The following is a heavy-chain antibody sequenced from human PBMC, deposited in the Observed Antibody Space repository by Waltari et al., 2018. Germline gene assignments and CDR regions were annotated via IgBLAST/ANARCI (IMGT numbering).Heavy chain of an antibody. Sequence: QLQLQESGPGLVKPSETLSLTCTVSGGSISSSSYYWGWIRQPPGKGLEWIGRIYYSGSTYYSPSLKSGVTIAVDTSKSQFSLKLSSVTAADTAVYYCASVPGTTGTPFSYWYYGMDVWGQGTTVTVSS. CDR2: IYYSGST. CDR3: ASVPGTTGTPFSYWYYGMDV. J-gene: IGHJ6*02. V-gene: IGHV4-39*07. D-gene: IGHD1-1*01. CDR1: GGSISSSSYY.